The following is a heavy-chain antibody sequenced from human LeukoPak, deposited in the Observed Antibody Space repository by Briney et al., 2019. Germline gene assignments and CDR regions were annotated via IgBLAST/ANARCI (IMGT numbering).Heavy chain of an antibody. CDR1: GYTFTSYG. CDR3: ARVRGYCSSTSCFHLYGMDV. J-gene: IGHJ6*02. Sequence: ASVKVSCKASGYTFTSYGISWVRQAPGQGLEWMGWISAYNGNTNYAQKLQGRVTMTTDTSTGTAYMELRSLRSDDTAVYYCARVRGYCSSTSCFHLYGMDVWGQGTTVTVSS. CDR2: ISAYNGNT. D-gene: IGHD2-2*01. V-gene: IGHV1-18*01.